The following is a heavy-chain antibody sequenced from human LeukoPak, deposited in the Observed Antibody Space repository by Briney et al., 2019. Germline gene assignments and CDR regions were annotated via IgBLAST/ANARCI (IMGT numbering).Heavy chain of an antibody. J-gene: IGHJ5*02. Sequence: SETLSLTCTVSGASISSYYWSWIRLPPGKGLEWIGYIYYSGSTRYNPSLKSRVTISVDTSKNQFSLKLSSVTAADAAVYYCARVGILRFPSNWFDPWGQGTLVAVSS. CDR2: IYYSGST. CDR3: ARVGILRFPSNWFDP. D-gene: IGHD3-3*01. V-gene: IGHV4-59*01. CDR1: GASISSYY.